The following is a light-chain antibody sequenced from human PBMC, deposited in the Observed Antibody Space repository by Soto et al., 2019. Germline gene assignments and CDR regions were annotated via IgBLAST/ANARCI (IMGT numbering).Light chain of an antibody. Sequence: QSVLTQPPSASGTPGQSVTISCSGTSSNIGTYTVNWYQQLPGTAPKLLIYTDYQRPSGVPDRFSGSKSGTSASLAINGLHSEDEADYYCASWDDNLNGGVFGGGTKLTVL. CDR1: SSNIGTYT. V-gene: IGLV1-44*01. CDR3: ASWDDNLNGGV. J-gene: IGLJ3*02. CDR2: TDY.